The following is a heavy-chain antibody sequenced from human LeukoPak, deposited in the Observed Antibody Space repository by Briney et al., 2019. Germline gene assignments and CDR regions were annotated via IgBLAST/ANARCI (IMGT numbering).Heavy chain of an antibody. CDR2: ISWNSGSI. CDR1: GFTFDDYA. CDR3: PKDMSGRGSNYFDAFDI. Sequence: GGSLRLSCAASGFTFDDYAMHWVRQAPGKGLEWVSGISWNSGSIGYADSVKGRFTISRDNAKNSLYLQMNSLRAEDMALYYCPKDMSGRGSNYFDAFDIWGQGTMVTVSS. V-gene: IGHV3-9*03. J-gene: IGHJ3*02. D-gene: IGHD1-7*01.